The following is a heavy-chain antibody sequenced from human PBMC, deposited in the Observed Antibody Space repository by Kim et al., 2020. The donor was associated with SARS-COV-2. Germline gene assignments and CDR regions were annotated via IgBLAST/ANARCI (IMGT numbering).Heavy chain of an antibody. CDR3: AKNGCSGGVCYRELYHYYYMDV. CDR2: ISYDGNNQ. V-gene: IGHV3-30*18. Sequence: GGSLRLSCAGSGFTFSNYGMQWVRQAPGKGLEWVAFISYDGNNQYCGDSVKGRFTFSRDNPKNTLYLQMNSLRAEDTAVYYCAKNGCSGGVCYRELYHYYYMDVWGKGTTVTVSS. CDR1: GFTFSNYG. D-gene: IGHD2-8*02. J-gene: IGHJ6*03.